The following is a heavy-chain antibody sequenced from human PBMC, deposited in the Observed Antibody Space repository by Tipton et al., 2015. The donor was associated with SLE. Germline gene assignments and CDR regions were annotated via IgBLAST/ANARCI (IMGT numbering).Heavy chain of an antibody. CDR2: IYYSGST. D-gene: IGHD7-27*01. V-gene: IGHV4-59*01. CDR3: ARETTGDTYYYSGMGV. Sequence: TLSLTCTVSGGSISSYYWSWIRQPPGKGLEWIGYIYYSGSTNYNPSLKSRVTISVDTSKNQFSLNLSSVTAAATAVYYCARETTGDTYYYSGMGVWGQGPTVPVSS. J-gene: IGHJ6*02. CDR1: GGSISSYY.